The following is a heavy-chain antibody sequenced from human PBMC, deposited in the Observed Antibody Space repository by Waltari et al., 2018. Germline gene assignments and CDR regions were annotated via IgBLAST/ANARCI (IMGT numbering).Heavy chain of an antibody. CDR1: GFSFSSYG. J-gene: IGHJ3*02. D-gene: IGHD3-10*01. Sequence: QVQLVESGGGVVQPGKSLKLSCVASGFSFSSYGMHWVRQAPGKGLGWVAVVLYDGSNQYYADSVKGLFTISRDNSKNTLYLQVNSLRAEDTAVYYCTRDISGRTAFDIWGQGTMVTVSS. CDR2: VLYDGSNQ. CDR3: TRDISGRTAFDI. V-gene: IGHV3-33*01.